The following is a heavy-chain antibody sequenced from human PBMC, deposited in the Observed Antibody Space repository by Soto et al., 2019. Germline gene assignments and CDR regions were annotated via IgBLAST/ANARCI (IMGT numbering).Heavy chain of an antibody. CDR3: ARGVGYYGSGSYYKDLRWFDP. D-gene: IGHD3-10*01. V-gene: IGHV4-34*01. CDR1: GGSFSGYY. CDR2: INHSGST. J-gene: IGHJ5*02. Sequence: SETLSLTCAVYGGSFSGYYWSWIRQPPGKGLERIGEINHSGSTNYNPSLKSRVTISVDTSKNQFSLKLSSVTAADTAVYYCARGVGYYGSGSYYKDLRWFDPWGQGTLVTVSS.